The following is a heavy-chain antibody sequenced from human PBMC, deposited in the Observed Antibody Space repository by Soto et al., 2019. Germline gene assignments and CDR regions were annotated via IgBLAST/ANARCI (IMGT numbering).Heavy chain of an antibody. CDR3: ARVGQWPYDAFDI. CDR1: GFTFSSYW. J-gene: IGHJ3*02. Sequence: GGSLILSCAASGFTFSSYWMHWVRQAPGKGLVWVSRINSDGSSTSYADSVKGRFTISRDNAKNTLYLQMNSLRADDTAVYYCARVGQWPYDAFDIWGQGTMVTVSS. D-gene: IGHD6-19*01. CDR2: INSDGSST. V-gene: IGHV3-74*01.